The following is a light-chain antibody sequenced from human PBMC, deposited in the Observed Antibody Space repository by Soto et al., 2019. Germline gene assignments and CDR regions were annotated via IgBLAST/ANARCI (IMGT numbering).Light chain of an antibody. CDR3: QQYGSSPKT. CDR1: QSVSSSY. J-gene: IGKJ1*01. V-gene: IGKV3-20*01. Sequence: EIVLAQSPGTLSLSPGERATLPCRASQSVSSSYLAWYQQKPGQAPRLLIFGTSSRATGIPDRFSGSVSGTDFTLTISRLEPEDFAVYYCQQYGSSPKTFGRGTKVDIK. CDR2: GTS.